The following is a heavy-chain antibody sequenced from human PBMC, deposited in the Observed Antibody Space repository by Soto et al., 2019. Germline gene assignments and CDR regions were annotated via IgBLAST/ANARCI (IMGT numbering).Heavy chain of an antibody. V-gene: IGHV3-74*01. J-gene: IGHJ4*02. CDR3: ARDFSADYGDAGWCGY. Sequence: EVQLVESGGGLVQPGGSLRLSCAASGFTFSTYWMHWVRQPPGKGLVWVSRIKSDGSRTSYADSVKGRFTISRDNAKNTLDLQMNSLRPEDTAVYFCARDFSADYGDAGWCGYWGQGTLVTVSS. CDR2: IKSDGSRT. CDR1: GFTFSTYW. D-gene: IGHD4-17*01.